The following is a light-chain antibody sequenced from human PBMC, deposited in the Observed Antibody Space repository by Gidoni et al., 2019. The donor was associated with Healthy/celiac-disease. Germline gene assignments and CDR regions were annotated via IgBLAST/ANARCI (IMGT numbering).Light chain of an antibody. CDR3: QKYNSAQFT. J-gene: IGKJ3*01. Sequence: DIQMTQSPSSLSASVGDRVPITCRANKCISNYLARYQQKPGKVPKLLIYAASPWQAGIPSRFSGSGCGKDFTLTISSLQPEDVATYYWQKYNSAQFTFGPXTKVDIK. CDR2: AAS. CDR1: KCISNY. V-gene: IGKV1-27*01.